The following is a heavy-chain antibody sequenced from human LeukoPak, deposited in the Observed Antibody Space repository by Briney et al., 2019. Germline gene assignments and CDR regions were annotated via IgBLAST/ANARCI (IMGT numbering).Heavy chain of an antibody. J-gene: IGHJ5*02. Sequence: ASVKVSCKASGGTFSSYAISWVRQAPGQGLEWMGWISAYNGNTNYAQKLQGRVTMTTDTSTSTAYMELRSLRSDDTAVYYCARLTAYYYDSSGYYPFDPWGQGTLVTVPS. CDR1: GGTFSSYA. D-gene: IGHD3-22*01. CDR2: ISAYNGNT. CDR3: ARLTAYYYDSSGYYPFDP. V-gene: IGHV1-18*01.